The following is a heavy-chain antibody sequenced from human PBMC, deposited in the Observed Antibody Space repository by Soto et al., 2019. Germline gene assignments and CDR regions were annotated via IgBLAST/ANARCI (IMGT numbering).Heavy chain of an antibody. V-gene: IGHV3-11*01. D-gene: IGHD3-3*01. Sequence: QVQLVESGGGLLKPGESLRLSCAASGFSFSDYYMSWIRQAPGKGLEWVSYISSSGSTTSYADSVKGRFTISRDNAKNSLYLQMNSLRAEDTAVYYCARDREYDFWSGYYFDYWGQGTLVTVSS. CDR2: ISSSGSTT. J-gene: IGHJ4*02. CDR3: ARDREYDFWSGYYFDY. CDR1: GFSFSDYY.